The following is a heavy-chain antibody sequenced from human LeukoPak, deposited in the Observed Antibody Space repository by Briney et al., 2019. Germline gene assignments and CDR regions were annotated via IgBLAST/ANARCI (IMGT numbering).Heavy chain of an antibody. J-gene: IGHJ4*02. CDR1: GFTFSSYA. CDR2: ISYNGINE. CDR3: AKVRWDNSGWYYLDS. V-gene: IGHV3-30*04. D-gene: IGHD6-19*01. Sequence: GGSLRLSCAASGFTFSSYAMHWVRQAPGKGLEWMAVISYNGINEYYADSVKGRFTISRDNSKSTLLLQMNSLRAEDTAVYYCAKVRWDNSGWYYLDSWGQGTLVTVSS.